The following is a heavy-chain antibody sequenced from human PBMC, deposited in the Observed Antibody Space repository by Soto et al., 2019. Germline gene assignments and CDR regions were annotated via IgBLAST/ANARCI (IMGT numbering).Heavy chain of an antibody. V-gene: IGHV4-39*01. CDR3: ARLIAAAGGNRAY. CDR2: IYYSGST. Sequence: SETLSLTCXVSGGSISTSSYYWGWIRQPPGKGLEWIGSIYYSGSTYYNPSLKSRVTISADTSKNQFSLKLSSVTAADTAVYYCARLIAAAGGNRAYWGQGTLVTVSS. D-gene: IGHD6-13*01. CDR1: GGSISTSSYY. J-gene: IGHJ4*02.